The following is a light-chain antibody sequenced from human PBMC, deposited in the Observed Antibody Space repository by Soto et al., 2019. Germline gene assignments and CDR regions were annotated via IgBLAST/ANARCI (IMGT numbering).Light chain of an antibody. V-gene: IGKV3-15*01. Sequence: EIVMTQSPATLSVSPGERATLSCRASQSVSSNLAWYQQKPGQAPRLLIYGASIRATGIPARFSGSGSGTEFTLTISSLQSEDFAEYHCQQYNNWPQTFGQGTKVDI. J-gene: IGKJ1*01. CDR2: GAS. CDR1: QSVSSN. CDR3: QQYNNWPQT.